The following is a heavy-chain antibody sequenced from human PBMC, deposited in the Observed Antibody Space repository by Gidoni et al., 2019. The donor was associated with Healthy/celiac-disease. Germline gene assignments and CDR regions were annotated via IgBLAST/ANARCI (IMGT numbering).Heavy chain of an antibody. J-gene: IGHJ6*02. V-gene: IGHV3-30-3*01. CDR3: ARAENYYYAMDV. CDR1: GSTFSIYA. Sequence: VQLVESGGGVVQPGRSLKLPCAASGSTFSIYAMHWVRQAPGKGLEWVAVISFDGSNKYYAGSVKGRFTISRDNSKNTLSLQMNSLRAEDTAVYYCARAENYYYAMDVWGQGTTVTVSS. CDR2: ISFDGSNK.